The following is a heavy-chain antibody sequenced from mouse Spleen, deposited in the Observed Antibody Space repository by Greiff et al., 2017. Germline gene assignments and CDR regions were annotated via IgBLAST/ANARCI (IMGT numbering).Heavy chain of an antibody. CDR2: ISYDGSN. Sequence: EVQLQQSGPGLVKPSQSLSLTCSVPGYSITSGYYWNWIRQFPGNKLEWMGYISYDGSNNYNPSLKNRISITRDTSKNQFFLKLNSVTTEDTATYYCARGRAWFAYWGQGTLVTVSA. V-gene: IGHV3-6*01. J-gene: IGHJ3*01. CDR1: GYSITSGYY. CDR3: ARGRAWFAY.